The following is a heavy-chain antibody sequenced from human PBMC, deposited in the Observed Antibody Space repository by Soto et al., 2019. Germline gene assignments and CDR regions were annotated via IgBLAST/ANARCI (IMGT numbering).Heavy chain of an antibody. CDR2: ISGSGDST. CDR3: GKAYGASQSQFVC. Sequence: EEQLLESGGGLAQPGGSLRLSCAASGFTFRGYAMSWVRQAPGKGPEWVSGISGSGDSTSPAKSAKGRFMISRDNSKNALYLEINSLRAEDTAVYYCGKAYGASQSQFVCWGQGTVVAVSA. V-gene: IGHV3-23*01. D-gene: IGHD2-21*01. CDR1: GFTFRGYA. J-gene: IGHJ4*02.